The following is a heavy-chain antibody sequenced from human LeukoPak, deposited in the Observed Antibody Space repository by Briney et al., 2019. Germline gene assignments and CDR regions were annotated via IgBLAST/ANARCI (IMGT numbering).Heavy chain of an antibody. Sequence: PGGSLRLSCAASGFTFSSYSMNWVRQAPGKGLEWVSSISSSSSYIYYADSVKGRFTISRDNAKNSLYLQMNSLRAEDTAVYYCASDQLAGKLFDYWGQGTLVTVSS. CDR2: ISSSSSYI. CDR1: GFTFSSYS. V-gene: IGHV3-21*01. D-gene: IGHD6-13*01. CDR3: ASDQLAGKLFDY. J-gene: IGHJ4*02.